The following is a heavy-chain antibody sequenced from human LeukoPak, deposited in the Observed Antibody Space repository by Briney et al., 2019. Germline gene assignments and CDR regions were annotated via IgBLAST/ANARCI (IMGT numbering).Heavy chain of an antibody. Sequence: ASVKVSCTPSGYTFTSYGISWVRQAPGQGLEWMGWISAYNGNTNYAQKLQGRVTMTTDTSTSTAYMELRSLRSDDTAVYYCAREKLGYYDSSGYYGYWGQGTLVTVSS. J-gene: IGHJ4*02. V-gene: IGHV1-18*01. D-gene: IGHD3-22*01. CDR1: GYTFTSYG. CDR3: AREKLGYYDSSGYYGY. CDR2: ISAYNGNT.